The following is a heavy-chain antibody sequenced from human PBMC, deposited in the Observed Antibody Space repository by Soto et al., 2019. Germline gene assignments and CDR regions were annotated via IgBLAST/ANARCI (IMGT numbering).Heavy chain of an antibody. CDR2: IYYSGST. J-gene: IGHJ5*02. CDR1: GGSISSSSYY. CDR3: ARRGTYDFWSGYGGQVDP. D-gene: IGHD3-3*01. Sequence: SETLSLTCTVSGGSISSSSYYWGWIRQPPGKGLEWIGSIYYSGSTYYNPSLKSRVTISVDTSKNQFSLKLSSVTAADTAVYYCARRGTYDFWSGYGGQVDPWGQGTLATVSS. V-gene: IGHV4-39*01.